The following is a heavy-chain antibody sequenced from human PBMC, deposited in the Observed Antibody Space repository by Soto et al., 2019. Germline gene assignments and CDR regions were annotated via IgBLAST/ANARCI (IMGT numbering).Heavy chain of an antibody. CDR3: ARGKWGVTTASYVLAS. V-gene: IGHV1-3*01. Sequence: EASVKVSCKASGYTFTYYAMHWVRQAPGQRLEWMGWINAGNGNTKYSQKFQGRFTITRDTSANTAYMDLRTLTSEDTAVYYCARGKWGVTTASYVLASWGKGTQVTVSS. CDR1: GYTFTYYA. J-gene: IGHJ5*02. CDR2: INAGNGNT. D-gene: IGHD1-1*01.